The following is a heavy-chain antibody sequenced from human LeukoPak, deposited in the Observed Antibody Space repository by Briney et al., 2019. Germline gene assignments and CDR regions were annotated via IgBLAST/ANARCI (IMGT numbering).Heavy chain of an antibody. V-gene: IGHV3-7*03. CDR2: IKQDGSEI. Sequence: GGSLRLSCAASGFTFSSYWMTWVRQAPGKGLEWVANIKQDGSEIYYVDSVKGRFTISRDNAKNSLYLQMNSLRAEDTAVYYCAKDSAKKYDDYWGQGTLVTVSS. J-gene: IGHJ4*02. CDR1: GFTFSSYW. D-gene: IGHD2/OR15-2a*01. CDR3: AKDSAKKYDDY.